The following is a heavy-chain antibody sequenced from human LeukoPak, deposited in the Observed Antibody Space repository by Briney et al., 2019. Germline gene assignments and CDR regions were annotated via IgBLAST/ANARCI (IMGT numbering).Heavy chain of an antibody. D-gene: IGHD3-22*01. V-gene: IGHV5-51*01. Sequence: GESLKISCKVSGYTFSAYWIGWVRQMPGKGLEWMGIVYPGDSDTRYSPSSQGQVTISADKSISTAYLRWSSLKASDTAMYYCVRTGISAYYDSSGYYQPPVYWGQGTLVIVSS. CDR3: VRTGISAYYDSSGYYQPPVY. CDR1: GYTFSAYW. J-gene: IGHJ4*02. CDR2: VYPGDSDT.